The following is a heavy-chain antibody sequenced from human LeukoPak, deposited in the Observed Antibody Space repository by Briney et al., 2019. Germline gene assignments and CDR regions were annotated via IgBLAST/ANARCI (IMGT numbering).Heavy chain of an antibody. J-gene: IGHJ4*02. CDR3: ARGYSSGWYFGY. V-gene: IGHV3-48*03. CDR1: GFTFSSYE. Sequence: PGGSLRLSCAASGFTFSSYEMNWVRQAPGKGLEWVSYISTSGRTIRYADSVKGRFAISRDNAKNSLYLQMNSLRAEDTAVYYCARGYSSGWYFGYWGQGTLVTVSS. D-gene: IGHD6-19*01. CDR2: ISTSGRTI.